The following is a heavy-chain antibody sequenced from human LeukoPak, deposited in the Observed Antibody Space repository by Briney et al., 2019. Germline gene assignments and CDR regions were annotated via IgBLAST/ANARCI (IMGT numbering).Heavy chain of an antibody. J-gene: IGHJ4*02. CDR3: ARDSSLNIAAAGTFDY. CDR1: GYTFTSYV. D-gene: IGHD6-13*01. V-gene: IGHV1-18*01. CDR2: ISAYNGNT. Sequence: ASVKVSCKASGYTFTSYVISWVRQAPGQGLEWMGWISAYNGNTNYAQKLQGRVTMTTDTSTSTAYMKLRSLRSDDTAVYYCARDSSLNIAAAGTFDYWGQGTLVTVSS.